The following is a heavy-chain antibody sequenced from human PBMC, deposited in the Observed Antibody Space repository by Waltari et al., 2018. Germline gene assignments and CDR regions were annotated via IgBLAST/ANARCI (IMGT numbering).Heavy chain of an antibody. CDR3: AKGTGDSVEWGMDV. V-gene: IGHV3-23*04. D-gene: IGHD7-27*01. Sequence: EVQLVESGGGLVQPGGSLRLSCAGSGFTSSKHAMNWVRQAPGKGLEWVSAISGSGGSTYYADSVKGRFTISRDNSKNTLYLQMNSLRAEDTAVYYCAKGTGDSVEWGMDVWGQGTTVTVSS. J-gene: IGHJ6*02. CDR2: ISGSGGST. CDR1: GFTSSKHA.